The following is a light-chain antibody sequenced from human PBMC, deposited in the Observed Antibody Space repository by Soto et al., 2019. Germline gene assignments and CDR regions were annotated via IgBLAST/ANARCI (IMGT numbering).Light chain of an antibody. Sequence: DIHLTHSPSFLSASVRDRVTITCLASQGISIYLAWYQKKPGKAPKLLMYAASTLQSGVPSRFSGSGSGTEFTLTISSLQPEDFATYYCQQLKSYPQTFGQGTKVDI. CDR3: QQLKSYPQT. CDR1: QGISIY. J-gene: IGKJ1*01. CDR2: AAS. V-gene: IGKV1-9*01.